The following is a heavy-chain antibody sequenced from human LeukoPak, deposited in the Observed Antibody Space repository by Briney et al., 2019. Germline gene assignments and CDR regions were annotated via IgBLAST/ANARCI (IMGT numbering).Heavy chain of an antibody. CDR2: ISYDGSNK. CDR1: GFTFSSYG. V-gene: IGHV3-30*18. CDR3: AKVKRREMATFFDY. D-gene: IGHD5-24*01. J-gene: IGHJ4*02. Sequence: GGSLRLSCAASGFTFSSYGMHWVRQAPGKGLEWVAVISYDGSNKYYADSVKGRFTISRDNSKNTLYLQMNSLRVEHTAVYYCAKVKRREMATFFDYWGQGTLVTVSS.